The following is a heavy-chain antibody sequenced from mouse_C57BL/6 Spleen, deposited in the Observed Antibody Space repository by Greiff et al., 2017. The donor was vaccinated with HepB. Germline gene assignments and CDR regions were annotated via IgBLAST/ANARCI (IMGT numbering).Heavy chain of an antibody. V-gene: IGHV5-16*01. J-gene: IGHJ2*01. CDR1: GFTFSDYY. CDR2: INYDGSST. Sequence: EVMLVESEGGLVQPGSSMKLSCTASGFTFSDYYMAWVRQVPEKGLEWVANINYDGSSTYYLDSLKSRFIISRDNAKNIIYLQMSSLKSEDTATYYCARDLGGSSYVFYFDYWGQGTTLTVSS. CDR3: ARDLGGSSYVFYFDY. D-gene: IGHD1-1*01.